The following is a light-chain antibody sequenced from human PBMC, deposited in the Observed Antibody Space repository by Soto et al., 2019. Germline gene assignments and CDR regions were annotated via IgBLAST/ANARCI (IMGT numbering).Light chain of an antibody. CDR1: QSVSSSY. CDR3: QHYGSSLWT. CDR2: GAS. J-gene: IGKJ1*01. V-gene: IGKV3-20*01. Sequence: EIVLTQSPGTLSASPGERATLSCRASQSVSSSYLAWYQQKPGQAPRLLIYGASSRATGIPDRFSGSGSGTDFTLTISRLEPEDFALYYCQHYGSSLWTFGQGTKVEIK.